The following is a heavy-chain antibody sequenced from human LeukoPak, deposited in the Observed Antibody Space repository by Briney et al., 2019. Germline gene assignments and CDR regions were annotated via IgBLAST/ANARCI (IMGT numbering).Heavy chain of an antibody. CDR1: GGSLSGYY. D-gene: IGHD6-13*01. CDR3: ARGQPKYSSSRRDY. V-gene: IGHV4-34*01. CDR2: INHSGST. J-gene: IGHJ4*02. Sequence: SETLSLTCAVYGGSLSGYYWSWIRQPPGKGLEWIGEINHSGSTNYNPSLKSRVTISVDTSKNQFSLKLSSVTAADTAVYYCARGQPKYSSSRRDYWGQGTLVTVSS.